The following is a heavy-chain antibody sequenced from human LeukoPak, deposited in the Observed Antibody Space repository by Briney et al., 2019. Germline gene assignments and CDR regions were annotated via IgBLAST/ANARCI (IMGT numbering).Heavy chain of an antibody. Sequence: GASVKVSCKASGYTFTNYGIHWVRQAPGQGLEWMGWISGYNGNTNYAQQKLQGRVTMTTDTSTSTAYMELRSLRSDDTAVYYCARDLKRGYSSGRYSWGTGSSNDYWGQGTLVTVSS. J-gene: IGHJ4*02. CDR1: GYTFTNYG. D-gene: IGHD6-19*01. V-gene: IGHV1-18*01. CDR3: ARDLKRGYSSGRYSWGTGSSNDY. CDR2: ISGYNGNT.